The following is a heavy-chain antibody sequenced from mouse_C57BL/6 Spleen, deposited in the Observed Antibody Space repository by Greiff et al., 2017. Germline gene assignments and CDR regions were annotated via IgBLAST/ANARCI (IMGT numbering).Heavy chain of an antibody. CDR1: GYTFTSYW. J-gene: IGHJ4*01. Sequence: QVQLQQPGAELVMPGASVKLSCKASGYTFTSYWMHWVKQRPGQGLEWIGEIDPSDSYTNYNQKFKGKATLTVDKSSSTAYMQLSSLTSEDCAVYYCARKRYNYAMDYWGQGTSVTASS. CDR2: IDPSDSYT. CDR3: ARKRYNYAMDY. D-gene: IGHD2-12*01. V-gene: IGHV1-69*01.